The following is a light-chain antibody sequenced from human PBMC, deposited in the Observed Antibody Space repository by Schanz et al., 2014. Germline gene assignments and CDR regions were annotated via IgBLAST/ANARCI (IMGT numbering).Light chain of an antibody. V-gene: IGKV3-15*01. CDR3: QHYNNWPLT. CDR1: QSVNSN. CDR2: GAS. Sequence: EIVMTQSPATLSVSPGERATLSCRASQSVNSNLAWYQQKPGLPPRLLIYGASTRATDIPARFTGSGSETEFTLTISSLQSEDFAVYYCQHYNNWPLTFGQGTRLEIK. J-gene: IGKJ5*01.